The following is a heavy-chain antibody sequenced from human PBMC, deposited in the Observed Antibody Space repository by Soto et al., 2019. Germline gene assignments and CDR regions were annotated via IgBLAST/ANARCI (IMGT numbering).Heavy chain of an antibody. J-gene: IGHJ5*02. Sequence: QVQLQQWGAGLLKPSETLSLTCAVYGGSFSTHYWSWIRQPPGKGLEWIGEINHSGSTNYNPSLKSRVTISVDTSKNQFSLKLSSVTAADTAVYYCARFYGSGSYNWFDPWGQGTLVTVSS. V-gene: IGHV4-34*01. D-gene: IGHD3-10*01. CDR2: INHSGST. CDR1: GGSFSTHY. CDR3: ARFYGSGSYNWFDP.